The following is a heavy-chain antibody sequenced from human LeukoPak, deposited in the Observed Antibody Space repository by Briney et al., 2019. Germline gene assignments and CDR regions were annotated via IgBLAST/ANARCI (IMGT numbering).Heavy chain of an antibody. J-gene: IGHJ4*02. CDR3: ARAWDMAPQFRHFDY. CDR1: GGSISSYY. V-gene: IGHV4-59*01. Sequence: SETLPLTCTGSGGSISSYYWSWIRQPPGKGLEWIGYIYYSGSTNYDPSLKSRVTISVDTSKNQFSLKLSSVTAADTAAYYCARAWDMAPQFRHFDYWGQGTLVTVSS. D-gene: IGHD1-26*01. CDR2: IYYSGST.